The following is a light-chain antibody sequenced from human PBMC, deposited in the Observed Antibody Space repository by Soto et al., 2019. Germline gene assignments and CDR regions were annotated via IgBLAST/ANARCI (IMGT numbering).Light chain of an antibody. CDR3: CSYAGSNTPVV. CDR1: SSDVGSYNL. CDR2: EGS. J-gene: IGLJ2*01. V-gene: IGLV2-23*01. Sequence: QSVLTQPSSVSGSPAQSITISCTGASSDVGSYNLVSWYQQHPGKAPKLMIYEGSKRPSGVSNRFSGSKSGNTASLTISGXXXXXXXXYXXCSYAGSNTPVVFGGGTKVTVL.